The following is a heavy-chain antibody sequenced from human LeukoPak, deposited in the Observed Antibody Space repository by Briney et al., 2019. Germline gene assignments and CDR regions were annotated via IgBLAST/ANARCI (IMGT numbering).Heavy chain of an antibody. V-gene: IGHV1-18*01. CDR3: ARDRGSVNYDRTKGGPHGY. Sequence: ATVKVSCKASGYTFTSYGISWLRQAPGQGLEWMGWSSAYNGNTNYAQKLQGRVTMTTDTSTSTAYMELRSLRSDDTAVYYCARDRGSVNYDRTKGGPHGYLGQGTLVTVSS. CDR1: GYTFTSYG. D-gene: IGHD3-22*01. J-gene: IGHJ4*02. CDR2: SSAYNGNT.